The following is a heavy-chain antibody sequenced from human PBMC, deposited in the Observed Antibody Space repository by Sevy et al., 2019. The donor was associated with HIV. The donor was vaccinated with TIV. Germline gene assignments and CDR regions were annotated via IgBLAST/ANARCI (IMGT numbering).Heavy chain of an antibody. D-gene: IGHD3-10*01. J-gene: IGHJ6*03. CDR2: ISSGSSTT. Sequence: GGSLRLSCAASGFTFSSYSMNWVRQAPGKGLEWVSYISSGSSTTYYADSVKGRFTISRDNAKNSLYLQMNSLRDEDTSVYYCAREAKVVRGVKYYYYMDVWGEGTTVTISS. CDR1: GFTFSSYS. CDR3: AREAKVVRGVKYYYYMDV. V-gene: IGHV3-48*02.